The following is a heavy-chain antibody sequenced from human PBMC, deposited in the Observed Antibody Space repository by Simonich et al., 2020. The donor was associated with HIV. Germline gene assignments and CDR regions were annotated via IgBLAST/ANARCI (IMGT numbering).Heavy chain of an antibody. J-gene: IGHJ4*02. Sequence: QVQLQQWGAGLLKPSETLSLTCAVYGGSFSGYYWSWIRQPPGKGRERIGEINHSGSTNYNPSLKSRVTISVDTSKNQFSLKLSSVTAADTAVYYCARGFYQRLYYFDYWGQGTLVTVSS. CDR3: ARGFYQRLYYFDY. CDR2: INHSGST. CDR1: GGSFSGYY. V-gene: IGHV4-34*01. D-gene: IGHD2-2*01.